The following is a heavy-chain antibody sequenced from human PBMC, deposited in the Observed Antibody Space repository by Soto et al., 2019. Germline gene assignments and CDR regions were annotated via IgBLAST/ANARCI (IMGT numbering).Heavy chain of an antibody. D-gene: IGHD3-3*01. CDR2: IYYSGST. J-gene: IGHJ4*02. Sequence: SETLSLTCTVSGGSISSYYWSWIRQPPGKGLEWIGYIYYSGSTNYNPSLQSRVTISVDTSKNQFSLKLSSVTAADTAVYYCATSSYDFWSGYYFDYWGQGTLVTVSS. V-gene: IGHV4-59*01. CDR1: GGSISSYY. CDR3: ATSSYDFWSGYYFDY.